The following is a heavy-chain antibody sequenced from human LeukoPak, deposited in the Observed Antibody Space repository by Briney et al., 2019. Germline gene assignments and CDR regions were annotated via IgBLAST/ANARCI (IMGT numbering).Heavy chain of an antibody. Sequence: PGGSLRLSCAASGFTVSSNYMSWVRQAPGKGLEWVSVFYADGSTYYADSAKGRFTISRDNSKNTLYLQMNSLRAEDTAVYYCARGGGYNFFDSWGQGTLVTVSS. D-gene: IGHD5-24*01. CDR1: GFTVSSNY. J-gene: IGHJ4*02. V-gene: IGHV3-66*01. CDR3: ARGGGYNFFDS. CDR2: FYADGST.